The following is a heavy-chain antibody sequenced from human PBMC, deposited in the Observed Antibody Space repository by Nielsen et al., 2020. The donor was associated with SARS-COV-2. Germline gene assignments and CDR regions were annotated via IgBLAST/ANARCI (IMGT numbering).Heavy chain of an antibody. V-gene: IGHV4-4*02. Sequence: SETLSLTCAVSGGSISSSNWWSWVRQPPGKGLEWIGEINHSGSTNYNPSLKSRVTISVDTSKNQFSLKLSSVTAADTAVYYCARARGYYYMDVGAKGPRSPSP. CDR3: ARARGYYYMDV. D-gene: IGHD3-10*01. CDR1: GGSISSSNW. CDR2: INHSGST. J-gene: IGHJ6*03.